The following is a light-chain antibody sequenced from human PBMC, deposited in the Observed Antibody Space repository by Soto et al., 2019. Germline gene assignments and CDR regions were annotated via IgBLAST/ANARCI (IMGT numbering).Light chain of an antibody. CDR3: QQNDNLPPLT. Sequence: DIQMTQSPSSLSASVGDRVTITCQASRDISNYLNWYQHKPGKVPKLLIYDASKLETGVPSRFGGGGSATHFSFTINSLQAEDGATYYCQQNDNLPPLTFGGGTKVDIK. V-gene: IGKV1-33*01. CDR1: RDISNY. J-gene: IGKJ4*01. CDR2: DAS.